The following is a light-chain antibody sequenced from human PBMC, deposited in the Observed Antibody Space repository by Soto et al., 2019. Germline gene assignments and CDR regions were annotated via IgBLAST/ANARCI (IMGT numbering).Light chain of an antibody. J-gene: IGKJ1*01. Sequence: EIVMTQSPATLSVSPGQRATLSCRATQSVSSNLAWYLQKPGQAPRLLIYGASTRATGIPDRISGSGSETEFTLTISSLQPEDFAVYYCQQYNNWPRTFGQGTKVDI. CDR1: QSVSSN. V-gene: IGKV3-15*01. CDR3: QQYNNWPRT. CDR2: GAS.